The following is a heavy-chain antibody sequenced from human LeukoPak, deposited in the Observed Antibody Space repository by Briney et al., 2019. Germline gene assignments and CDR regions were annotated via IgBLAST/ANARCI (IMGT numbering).Heavy chain of an antibody. V-gene: IGHV3-7*03. CDR3: AKEGRSLQTY. J-gene: IGHJ4*02. D-gene: IGHD5-24*01. CDR2: IKEDGTET. CDR1: GFTFSSYW. Sequence: PGGSLRLSCAASGFTFSSYWMNWARQAPGKGLEWVANIKEDGTETYYVDSVKGRFTISRDNAKNSLYLQINSLRVEDTAVYYCAKEGRSLQTYWGQGTLVTVSS.